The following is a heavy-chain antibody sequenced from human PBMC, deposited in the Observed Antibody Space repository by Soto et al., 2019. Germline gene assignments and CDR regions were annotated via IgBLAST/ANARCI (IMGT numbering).Heavy chain of an antibody. J-gene: IGHJ4*02. V-gene: IGHV4-59*11. CDR1: GGSMSSHY. D-gene: IGHD3-16*01. CDR2: ISYSGST. Sequence: SETLSLTCTDSGGSMSSHYWTWLRQPPGKGLEWIGYISYSGSTYYNPSLKSRVTISADTSRNQFSLKLSSVIAADTAVYYCARADPDASVGYWGQGTLVTVSS. CDR3: ARADPDASVGY.